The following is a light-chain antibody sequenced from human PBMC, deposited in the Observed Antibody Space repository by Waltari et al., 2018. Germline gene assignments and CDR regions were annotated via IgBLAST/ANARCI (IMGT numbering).Light chain of an antibody. J-gene: IGKJ1*01. CDR3: QHYRSLPVT. CDR2: GAS. V-gene: IGKV3-20*01. Sequence: EIVLTQSPGTLSLSPGERVTLSCRASQSVSRTLAWYQQKPGQAPRLLIYGASIRATGIPDRFSGSGSGTDFSLTISRLEPEDFAVYYCQHYRSLPVTFGQGTKVESK. CDR1: QSVSRT.